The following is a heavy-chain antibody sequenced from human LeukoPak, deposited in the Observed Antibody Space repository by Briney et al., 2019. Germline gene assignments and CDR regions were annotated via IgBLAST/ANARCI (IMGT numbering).Heavy chain of an antibody. CDR1: GFTFSGSA. CDR3: AKVRTSDYYYYYGMDV. D-gene: IGHD1-14*01. J-gene: IGHJ6*02. V-gene: IGHV3-73*01. CDR2: IRSKANSYAT. Sequence: GGSLRLSCAASGFTFSGSAMHWVRQASGKGLEWVGRIRSKANSYATAYAASVKGRFTISRDDSKNTAYLQMNSLRAEDTAVYYCAKVRTSDYYYYYGMDVWGQGTTVTVSS.